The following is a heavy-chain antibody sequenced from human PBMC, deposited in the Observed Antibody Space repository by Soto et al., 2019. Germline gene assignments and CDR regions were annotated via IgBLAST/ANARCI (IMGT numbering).Heavy chain of an antibody. CDR2: FDPEDGET. Sequence: ASVKVSCKVSGYTLTELSMHWVRQAPGKGLEWMGGFDPEDGETIYAQKFQGRVTMTEDTSTDTAYMELSSLRSEDTAVYYCATDRWCSGGSCYSGAFDIWGQGTMVTVSS. D-gene: IGHD2-15*01. V-gene: IGHV1-24*01. CDR1: GYTLTELS. CDR3: ATDRWCSGGSCYSGAFDI. J-gene: IGHJ3*02.